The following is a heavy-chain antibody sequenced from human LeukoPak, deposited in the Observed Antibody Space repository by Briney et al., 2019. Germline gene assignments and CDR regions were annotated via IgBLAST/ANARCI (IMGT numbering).Heavy chain of an antibody. Sequence: AASVKVSCKASGYTFTSYDINWVRQATGQGLEWMGWMNPNSGNTGYAQEFQGRVTMTRNTSISTAYMELSSLRSEDTAVYYCARVGYSYGTDWFDPWGQGTLVTVSS. CDR1: GYTFTSYD. CDR2: MNPNSGNT. V-gene: IGHV1-8*01. J-gene: IGHJ5*02. D-gene: IGHD5-18*01. CDR3: ARVGYSYGTDWFDP.